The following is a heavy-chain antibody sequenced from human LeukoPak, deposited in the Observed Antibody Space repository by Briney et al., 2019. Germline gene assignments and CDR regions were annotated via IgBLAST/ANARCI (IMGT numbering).Heavy chain of an antibody. Sequence: GGSLRLSCAASGFTFSDYYMSWIRQAPGKGLEWVSYISSSGSTIYYADSVKGRFTISRDNSKNTLYLQMNSLRAEDTAVYYCAKDKYRQSSSSWYFDYWGQGTLVTVSS. V-gene: IGHV3-11*04. J-gene: IGHJ4*02. D-gene: IGHD6-13*01. CDR2: ISSSGSTI. CDR3: AKDKYRQSSSSWYFDY. CDR1: GFTFSDYY.